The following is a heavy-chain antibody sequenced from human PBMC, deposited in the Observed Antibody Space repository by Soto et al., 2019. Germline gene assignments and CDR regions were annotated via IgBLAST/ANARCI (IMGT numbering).Heavy chain of an antibody. V-gene: IGHV3-23*01. D-gene: IGHD6-19*01. J-gene: IGHJ3*02. CDR2: ISGSGGTT. CDR1: GFTFSSYA. Sequence: EVQLLESGGGLVQPGGSLRLSCAASGFTFSSYAMSWVRQAPGKGLEWVSAISGSGGTTYYADSVKGRFPFSRDNSKNTRYLQMNSLRAEDTAVYSCAITANGWFRAFEIGGQGTMVTVSS. CDR3: AITANGWFRAFEI.